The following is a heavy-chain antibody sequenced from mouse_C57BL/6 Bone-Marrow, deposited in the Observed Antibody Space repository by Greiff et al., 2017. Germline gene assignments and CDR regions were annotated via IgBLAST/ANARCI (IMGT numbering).Heavy chain of an antibody. CDR1: GYTFTSYD. V-gene: IGHV1-85*01. Sequence: QVQLQQSGPELVKPGASVKLSCKASGYTFTSYDINWVKQRPGQGLEWIGWIYPRDGSTKYNEKFKGKATLTVDTSSSTAYMELHSLTSEDSAVYFCARLAFDCSSGNWCFDVWGTGTTVTVSS. J-gene: IGHJ1*03. CDR2: IYPRDGST. D-gene: IGHD1-1*01. CDR3: ARLAFDCSSGNWCFDV.